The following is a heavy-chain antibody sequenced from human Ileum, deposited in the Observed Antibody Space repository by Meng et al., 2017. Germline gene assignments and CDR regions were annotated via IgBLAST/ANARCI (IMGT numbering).Heavy chain of an antibody. D-gene: IGHD6-13*01. CDR2: ISYDGSNK. CDR3: ARDKLVPGYYFDY. Sequence: GGSLRLSCAASGFTFSSYAMHWVRQAPGKGLEWVAVISYDGSNKYYADSVKGRFTISRDNSKNTLYLQMNSLRAEDTAVYYCARDKLVPGYYFDYWGQGTLVTVSS. J-gene: IGHJ4*02. V-gene: IGHV3-30*04. CDR1: GFTFSSYA.